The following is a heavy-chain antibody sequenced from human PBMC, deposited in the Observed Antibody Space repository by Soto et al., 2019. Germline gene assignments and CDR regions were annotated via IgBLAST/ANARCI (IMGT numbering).Heavy chain of an antibody. CDR1: GFSLSTTSVG. CDR2: IYWYGDK. V-gene: IGHV2-5*04. J-gene: IGHJ3*01. D-gene: IGHD6-19*01. CDR3: VYMPPQQWMSFSV. Sequence: QIILKESGPTLVKPTQTLTLTCNFSGFSLSTTSVGVGWIRQPPGKALEWLALIYWYGDKRYRPSQKRRLTITKDTSKNQVVLIMTHMDPVDTGTYYCVYMPPQQWMSFSVWGQGTMVIVSS.